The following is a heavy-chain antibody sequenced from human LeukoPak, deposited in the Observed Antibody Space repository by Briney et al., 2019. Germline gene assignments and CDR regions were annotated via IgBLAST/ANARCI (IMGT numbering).Heavy chain of an antibody. V-gene: IGHV1-2*02. CDR3: ARDGKSGSSLDI. J-gene: IGHJ3*02. D-gene: IGHD6-6*01. CDR1: VYTFTGYY. Sequence: ASVTVSCKASVYTFTGYYIHWVRQAPGQGLEWMGWIYPYSGDTNYAQNFQGRVTMTRDTSISTAYMELSSLKSDDTAVYYCARDGKSGSSLDIWGQGTMLTVSS. CDR2: IYPYSGDT.